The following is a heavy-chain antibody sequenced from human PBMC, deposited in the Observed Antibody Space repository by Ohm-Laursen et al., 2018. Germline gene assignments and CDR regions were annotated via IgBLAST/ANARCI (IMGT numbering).Heavy chain of an antibody. CDR3: AKDRAYSYASAFDY. D-gene: IGHD5-18*01. J-gene: IGHJ4*02. Sequence: SLRLSCSASGFTFDDFGMHWVRQAPGKGLEWVSAISWNNGKINYADSAKGRFTISRDNAKNSLYLQMNSLRAEDTALYYCAKDRAYSYASAFDYWGQGTLVTVSS. CDR1: GFTFDDFG. CDR2: ISWNNGKI. V-gene: IGHV3-9*01.